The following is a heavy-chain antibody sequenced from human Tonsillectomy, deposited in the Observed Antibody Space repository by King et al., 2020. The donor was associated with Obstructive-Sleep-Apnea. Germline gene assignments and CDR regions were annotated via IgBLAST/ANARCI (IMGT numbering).Heavy chain of an antibody. CDR1: GFTFGDYA. D-gene: IGHD6-19*01. Sequence: VQLVESGGGLVQPGRSLRLSCTASGFTFGDYAMNWCRQAPGKGLEWVGVIGSKAYGGTKEYAASVKGRFTISRDDSENSAYLQMDGLKIEDTAVYYCARVSYSTGWYTGADFWGQGTLVTVSS. CDR3: ARVSYSTGWYTGADF. CDR2: IGSKAYGGTK. V-gene: IGHV3-49*03. J-gene: IGHJ4*02.